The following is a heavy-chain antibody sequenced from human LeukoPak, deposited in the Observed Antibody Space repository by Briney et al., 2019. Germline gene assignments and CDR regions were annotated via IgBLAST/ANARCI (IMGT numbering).Heavy chain of an antibody. D-gene: IGHD3-22*01. CDR3: AKDPHYYARSSSDY. Sequence: GGSLRLFCAACRFTFSSYGMHWVRQAPGKGLECVPVISYDGCNKYYADSVKGRFTISRDNSKHTLYLQMNSLRAEDTSVYYCAKDPHYYARSSSDYWGQGTLVSVSS. V-gene: IGHV3-30*18. CDR2: ISYDGCNK. J-gene: IGHJ4*02. CDR1: RFTFSSYG.